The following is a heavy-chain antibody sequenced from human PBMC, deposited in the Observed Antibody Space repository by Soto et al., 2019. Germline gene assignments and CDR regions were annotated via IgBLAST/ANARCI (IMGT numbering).Heavy chain of an antibody. Sequence: QVQLVQSGAEVKKPGASVKVSCKTSGYTFTNFGLSWVRQAPGKGLEWMGWISAYNGNTNYAQNFQRRVTLTTDTSTSPAYMVLRSLSSDDPAVYYWARGGTPIDYWGQGTLVTVSS. CDR3: ARGGTPIDY. V-gene: IGHV1-18*01. J-gene: IGHJ4*02. CDR2: ISAYNGNT. CDR1: GYTFTNFG. D-gene: IGHD3-16*01.